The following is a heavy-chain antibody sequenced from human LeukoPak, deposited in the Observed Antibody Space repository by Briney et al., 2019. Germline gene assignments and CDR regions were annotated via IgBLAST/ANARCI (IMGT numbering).Heavy chain of an antibody. CDR1: GYTVTNYH. D-gene: IGHD1-26*01. V-gene: IGHV1-46*01. CDR2: IKPGGEGT. CDR3: AREAGATDY. J-gene: IGHJ4*02. Sequence: GASGKVSCKASGYTVTNYHMHWVRQAPGQGLEWMGVIKPGGEGTRYAQSFQGRVTMTRDTSTRTLYMELSSLRPEDTAVYYCAREAGATDYWGQGTLVTVSS.